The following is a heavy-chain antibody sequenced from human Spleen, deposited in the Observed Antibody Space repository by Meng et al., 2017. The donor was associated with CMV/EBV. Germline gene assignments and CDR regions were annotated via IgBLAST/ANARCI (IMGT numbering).Heavy chain of an antibody. CDR2: INWNGGST. Sequence: SGFRFDDYAVVWVRQAPGKGLEWVSRINWNGGSTGYADSVKGRFTISRDDAKNSLHLQANSLRAEDTALYYCARGPTRSSSYWYFDLWGRGTLVTVSS. D-gene: IGHD3-16*02. CDR3: ARGPTRSSSYWYFDL. J-gene: IGHJ2*01. CDR1: GFRFDDYA. V-gene: IGHV3-20*03.